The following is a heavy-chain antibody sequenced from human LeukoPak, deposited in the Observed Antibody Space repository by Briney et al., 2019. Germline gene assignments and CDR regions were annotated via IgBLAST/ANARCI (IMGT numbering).Heavy chain of an antibody. D-gene: IGHD3-22*01. CDR1: GFTFSSYW. Sequence: GGSLRLSCAASGFTFSSYWMSWVRQAPGKGLEWVANIKQDGSEKYYVDSVKGRFTISRDNAKNSLYLQMNSLRAEDTAVYYCARDSGMIVVVMYDHAFDIWGQGTMVTVSS. CDR3: ARDSGMIVVVMYDHAFDI. CDR2: IKQDGSEK. V-gene: IGHV3-7*01. J-gene: IGHJ3*02.